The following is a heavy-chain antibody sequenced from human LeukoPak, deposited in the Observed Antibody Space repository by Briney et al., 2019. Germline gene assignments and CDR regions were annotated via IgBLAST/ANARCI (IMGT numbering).Heavy chain of an antibody. CDR3: AREGQYSSSWPDY. CDR2: INPNSGGT. CDR1: GYTFTGYY. Sequence: ASVKLSCKASGYTFTGYYMHWVRQAPGQGLEWMGWINPNSGGTNYEQKFQGRVTMTRDTSISTAYVELSRLRSDDTAVYYCAREGQYSSSWPDYWGQGTLVTVSS. D-gene: IGHD6-13*01. V-gene: IGHV1-2*02. J-gene: IGHJ4*02.